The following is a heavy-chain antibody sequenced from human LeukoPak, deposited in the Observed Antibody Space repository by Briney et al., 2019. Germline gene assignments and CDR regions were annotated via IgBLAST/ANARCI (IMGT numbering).Heavy chain of an antibody. J-gene: IGHJ4*02. D-gene: IGHD2-15*01. CDR3: ARVNLVVVAAAFDY. V-gene: IGHV4-39*07. CDR1: GGSISSSSYY. Sequence: SETLSLTCTVSGGSISSSSYYWGWIRQPPGKGLEWIGSIYYSGSTYYNPSLKSRVTISVDTSKNQFSLKLSSVTAADTAVYYCARVNLVVVAAAFDYWGQGTLVTVSS. CDR2: IYYSGST.